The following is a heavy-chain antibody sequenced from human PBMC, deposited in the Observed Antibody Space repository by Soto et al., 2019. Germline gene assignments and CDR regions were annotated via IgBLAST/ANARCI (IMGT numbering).Heavy chain of an antibody. J-gene: IGHJ5*02. CDR1: RDTFTSYY. CDR3: ARSSGGNFGIIIEGTNWFAP. D-gene: IGHD1-26*01. CDR2: INPHGGST. Sequence: ASVNVSCKAPRDTFTSYYINWVRQAPGQGLEWMGVINPHGGSTAYAQKFKGRVTLTRDTSASTVYMEVSSLTSEDTAMYYCARSSGGNFGIIIEGTNWFAPWGEGTLVTVSS. V-gene: IGHV1-46*01.